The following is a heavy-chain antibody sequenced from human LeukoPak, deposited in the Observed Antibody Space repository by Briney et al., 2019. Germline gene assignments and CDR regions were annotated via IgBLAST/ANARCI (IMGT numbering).Heavy chain of an antibody. CDR2: IYYSGST. J-gene: IGHJ5*02. CDR1: GCSISSYY. Sequence: SETLSLTCTVSGCSISSYYWSWIRQPPGKGLEWIGYIYYSGSTNYNPSLKSRVTISVDTSKNQFSLKLSSVTAADTAVYYCARHNGPDWFDPWGQGTLVTVSS. V-gene: IGHV4-59*08. CDR3: ARHNGPDWFDP.